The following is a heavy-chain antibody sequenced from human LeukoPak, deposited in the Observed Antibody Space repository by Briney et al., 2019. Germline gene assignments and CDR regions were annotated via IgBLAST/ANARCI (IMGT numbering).Heavy chain of an antibody. V-gene: IGHV3-23*01. CDR1: GFTFSSYA. Sequence: PGGSLRLSCTASGFTFSSYAMSWVRQAPGKGLEWVSAISGSGGSTYYANSVKGRFTISRDNSKNTLYLQMNSLRAEDTAVYYCAGGQWFGELSWVSASDIWGQGTMVTVSS. D-gene: IGHD3-10*01. CDR2: ISGSGGST. CDR3: AGGQWFGELSWVSASDI. J-gene: IGHJ3*02.